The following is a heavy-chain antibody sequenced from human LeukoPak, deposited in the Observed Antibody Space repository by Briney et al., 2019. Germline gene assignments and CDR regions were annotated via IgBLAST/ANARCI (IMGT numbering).Heavy chain of an antibody. J-gene: IGHJ6*03. D-gene: IGHD3-3*01. CDR1: GFTFSSYW. CDR2: IKQDGSEK. CDR3: ARDCGHYDFWSGYDRLSDYYYYYYMDV. Sequence: PGGSLRLSCAASGFTFSSYWMSWVRQAPGKGLEWVANIKQDGSEKYYVDSVKGRFTISRDNAKNSLYLQMNSLRAEDTAVYYCARDCGHYDFWSGYDRLSDYYYYYYMDVWGKGTTVTVSS. V-gene: IGHV3-7*01.